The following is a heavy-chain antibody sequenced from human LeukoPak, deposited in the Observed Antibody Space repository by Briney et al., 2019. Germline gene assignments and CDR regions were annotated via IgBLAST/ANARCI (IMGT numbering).Heavy chain of an antibody. CDR3: ARDAAMGASIDY. D-gene: IGHD1-26*01. Sequence: SETLSLTCTVSGGSISTYYWGWIRQPPGKGLEWIGSIYYSGSTYYNPSLKSRVTISVDTSKNQFSPKLSSVTAADTAVYYCARDAAMGASIDYWGQGTLVTVSS. CDR2: IYYSGST. V-gene: IGHV4-39*07. CDR1: GGSISTYY. J-gene: IGHJ4*02.